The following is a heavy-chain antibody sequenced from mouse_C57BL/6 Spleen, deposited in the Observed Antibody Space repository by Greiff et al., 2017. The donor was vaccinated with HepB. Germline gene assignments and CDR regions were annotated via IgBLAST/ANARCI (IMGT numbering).Heavy chain of an antibody. CDR2: IDPETGGT. Sequence: QVQLQQSGAELVRPGASVTLSCKASGYTFTDYEMHWVKQTPVHGLEWIGAIDPETGGTAYNQKFKGKAILTADKSSSTAYMELRSLTSEDSAVYYCTRRRDYWYFDVWGTGTTVTVSS. CDR1: GYTFTDYE. CDR3: TRRRDYWYFDV. V-gene: IGHV1-15*01. J-gene: IGHJ1*03.